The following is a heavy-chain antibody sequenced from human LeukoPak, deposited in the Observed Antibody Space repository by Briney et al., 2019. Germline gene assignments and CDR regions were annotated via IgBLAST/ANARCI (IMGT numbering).Heavy chain of an antibody. CDR3: ARKNYCSGGSCYSRGWFDP. Sequence: ASVKVSCKASDYTFTSYDINWVRQATGQGLEWRGWMNPNSGNTVYAQKFQGRVTMTRDTYISTAYMELSSLRSEDTAMYYCARKNYCSGGSCYSRGWFDPWGQGTLVTVSS. CDR1: DYTFTSYD. V-gene: IGHV1-8*01. CDR2: MNPNSGNT. J-gene: IGHJ5*02. D-gene: IGHD2-15*01.